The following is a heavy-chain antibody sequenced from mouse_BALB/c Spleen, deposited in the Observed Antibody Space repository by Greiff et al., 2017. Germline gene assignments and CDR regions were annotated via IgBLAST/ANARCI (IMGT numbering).Heavy chain of an antibody. V-gene: IGHV2-2*02. J-gene: IGHJ4*01. CDR1: GFSLTSYG. CDR2: IWSGGST. Sequence: QVQLKESGPGLVQPSQSLSITCTVSGFSLTSYGVHWVRQSPGKGLEWLGVIWSGGSTDYNAAFISRLSISKDNSKSQVFFKMNSLQANDTAIYYCARGEQDGGYAMDYWGQGTSVTVSS. CDR3: ARGEQDGGYAMDY.